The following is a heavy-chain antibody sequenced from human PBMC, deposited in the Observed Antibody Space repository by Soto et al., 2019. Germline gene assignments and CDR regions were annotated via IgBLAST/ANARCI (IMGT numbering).Heavy chain of an antibody. D-gene: IGHD1-26*01. CDR3: ARASVGGIVGATSEEDY. CDR1: GYTFTSYG. CDR2: ISAYNGNT. Sequence: QVQLVQSGAEVKKPGASVKVSCKASGYTFTSYGISWVRQAPGQGRDWMGWISAYNGNTNYAQKLQGRVTMTTDTSTSTAYMELRSLRSDATAVYYCARASVGGIVGATSEEDYWGQGTLVTVSS. V-gene: IGHV1-18*04. J-gene: IGHJ4*02.